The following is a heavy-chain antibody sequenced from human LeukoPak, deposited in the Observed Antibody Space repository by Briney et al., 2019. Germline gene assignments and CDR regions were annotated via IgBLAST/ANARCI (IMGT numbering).Heavy chain of an antibody. CDR3: ARVLWFGELLSGFDY. Sequence: ASVKVSCKASGYTFTGYYMHWVRQAPGQGLEWMGWINPNSGGTNYAQKFQGRVTMTRDTSISTAYMELSRLRSDDTAVYYCARVLWFGELLSGFDYWGQGTLVTVSS. CDR1: GYTFTGYY. J-gene: IGHJ4*02. D-gene: IGHD3-10*01. V-gene: IGHV1-2*02. CDR2: INPNSGGT.